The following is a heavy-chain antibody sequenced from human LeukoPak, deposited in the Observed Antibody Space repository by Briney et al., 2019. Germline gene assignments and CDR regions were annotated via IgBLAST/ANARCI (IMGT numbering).Heavy chain of an antibody. J-gene: IGHJ4*02. V-gene: IGHV4-30-2*01. CDR3: ARQLGYCSSTSCYADKVDY. CDR2: IYHSVTT. D-gene: IGHD2-2*01. Sequence: TSQTLSLTCAVSGGSITSGGYSWSWVRQPPGKALEWIGYIYHSVTTHYNPSLKSRVSISVDRSKNQFSLKLNSVTAADTAVYYCARQLGYCSSTSCYADKVDYWGQGTLVTVSS. CDR1: GGSITSGGYS.